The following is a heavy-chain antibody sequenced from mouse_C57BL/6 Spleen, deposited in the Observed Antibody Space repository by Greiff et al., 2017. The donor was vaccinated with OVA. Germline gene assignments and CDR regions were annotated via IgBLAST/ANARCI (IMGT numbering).Heavy chain of an antibody. CDR2: ISYDGSN. V-gene: IGHV3-6*01. CDR1: GYSITSGYY. J-gene: IGHJ2*01. CDR3: AREELRLHFDY. Sequence: EVQLQESGPGLVKPSQSLSLTCSVTGYSITSGYYWNWIRQFPGNKLEWMGYISYDGSNNYNPSLKNRISITRDTSKNQFFLKLNSVTTEDTATYYCAREELRLHFDYWGQGTTLTVSS. D-gene: IGHD3-2*02.